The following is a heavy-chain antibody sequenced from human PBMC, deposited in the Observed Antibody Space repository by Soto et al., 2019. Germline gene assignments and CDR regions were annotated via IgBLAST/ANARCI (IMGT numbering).Heavy chain of an antibody. Sequence: QVQLVQSGAEVRTPGSSVKVSSHSFGDSFSSYAFSWVRQAPGQRLEWMGGLNVILGTTDYAQKFKGRVTFTADEGTSTAYMGVSSLESEDTAIYYCASGYYDSSGYSIDYWGKGTQFTVSS. J-gene: IGHJ4*02. V-gene: IGHV1-69*01. CDR1: GDSFSSYA. CDR3: ASGYYDSSGYSIDY. CDR2: LNVILGTT. D-gene: IGHD3-22*01.